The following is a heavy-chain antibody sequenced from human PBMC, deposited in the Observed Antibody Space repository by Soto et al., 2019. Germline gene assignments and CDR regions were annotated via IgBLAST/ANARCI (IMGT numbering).Heavy chain of an antibody. V-gene: IGHV2-5*02. CDR3: AHRLGLTGTYSFDY. CDR1: GFSLSTTGVS. D-gene: IGHD1-20*01. Sequence: QITLKESGPTLVKPTQTLTLTCTFSGFSLSTTGVSVGWIRQPPGKTLEWLALIFWDDDKRYNPSLKSRLTITRDTSKSQVGLTMTNIDPVDTATYYCAHRLGLTGTYSFDYWGQGTMVTVSS. CDR2: IFWDDDK. J-gene: IGHJ4*02.